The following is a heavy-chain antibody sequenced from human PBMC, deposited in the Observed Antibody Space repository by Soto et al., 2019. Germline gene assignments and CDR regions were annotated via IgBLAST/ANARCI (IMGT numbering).Heavy chain of an antibody. CDR2: IFSNDEK. J-gene: IGHJ6*02. Sequence: QVTLKESGPVLVKPTETLTLTCTVSGFSLSNARMGVSWIRQPPGKALEWLAHIFSNDEKSYSTSLKSRLTISKDNSKSQVVLTMTNMDPVDTATYYCALVVITTYYYYGMDVWGQGTTVTVSS. CDR1: GFSLSNARMG. V-gene: IGHV2-26*01. CDR3: ALVVITTYYYYGMDV. D-gene: IGHD3-22*01.